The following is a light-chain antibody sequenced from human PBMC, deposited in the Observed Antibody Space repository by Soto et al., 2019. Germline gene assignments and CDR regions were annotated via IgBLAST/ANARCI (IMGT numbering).Light chain of an antibody. CDR3: QQYESYPIT. CDR1: QSINSW. V-gene: IGKV1-5*03. CDR2: KAS. J-gene: IGKJ4*01. Sequence: DIQMTQSPSTLSASVGDRVTISCRASQSINSWLAWYQQKPGKAPKFLIHKASSLESGVPSRFSGSGSGTEFTLTISSLQPDDFAIYYCQQYESYPITFGGGTKVEIK.